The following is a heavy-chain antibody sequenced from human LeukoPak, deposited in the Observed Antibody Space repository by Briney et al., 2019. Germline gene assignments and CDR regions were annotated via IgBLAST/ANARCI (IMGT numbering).Heavy chain of an antibody. CDR1: GGTISSYY. Sequence: SETLSLTCTVSGGTISSYYWSWIRQPPGKGLEWIGYIYYSGSTNYNPSLKSRVTISVDTSKNQFSLKLSSVTAADTAVYYCARVGERGTHYGDLYYFDYWGQGTLVTVSS. V-gene: IGHV4-59*01. CDR2: IYYSGST. CDR3: ARVGERGTHYGDLYYFDY. D-gene: IGHD4-17*01. J-gene: IGHJ4*02.